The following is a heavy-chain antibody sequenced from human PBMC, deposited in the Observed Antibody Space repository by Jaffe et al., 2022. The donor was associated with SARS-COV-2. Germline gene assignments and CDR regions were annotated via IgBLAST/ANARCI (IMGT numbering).Heavy chain of an antibody. CDR3: ASGYSSSLRGAVAGDY. D-gene: IGHD6-19*01. CDR1: GFTVSSNY. CDR2: IYSGGST. J-gene: IGHJ4*02. V-gene: IGHV3-53*01. Sequence: EVQLVESGGGLIQPGGSLRLSCAASGFTVSSNYMSWVRQAPGKGLEWVSVIYSGGSTYYADSVKGRFTISRDNSKNTLYLQMNSLRAEDTAVYYCASGYSSSLRGAVAGDYWGQGTLVTVSS.